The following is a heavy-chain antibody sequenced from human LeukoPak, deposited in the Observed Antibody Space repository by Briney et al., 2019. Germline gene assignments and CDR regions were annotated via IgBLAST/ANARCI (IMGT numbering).Heavy chain of an antibody. CDR3: ARESIFGVANERTGAFDV. D-gene: IGHD3-3*01. J-gene: IGHJ3*01. V-gene: IGHV3-11*01. CDR1: GFTFSDYY. CDR2: ISSSGSTI. Sequence: GGSLRLSCAASGFTFSDYYMSWIRQAPGKGLEWVSYISSSGSTIYYADSVKGRFTISRDNAKNSLYLQMNSLRAEDTAVYYCARESIFGVANERTGAFDVWGQGTMVTVSS.